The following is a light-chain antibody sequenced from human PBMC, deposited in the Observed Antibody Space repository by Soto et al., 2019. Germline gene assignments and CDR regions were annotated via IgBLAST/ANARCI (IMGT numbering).Light chain of an antibody. CDR3: QQANSFPIT. CDR1: QDLGSW. CDR2: GAS. V-gene: IGKV1D-12*01. J-gene: IGKJ5*01. Sequence: DSQMTQSPSSVSASVGDRVTITCRASQDLGSWLAWYQKKPGKAPNLLIDGASSLQSGVPSRVIGSRSGTDFTRTISSLQPEDFATYYCQQANSFPITFGQGTRLEIK.